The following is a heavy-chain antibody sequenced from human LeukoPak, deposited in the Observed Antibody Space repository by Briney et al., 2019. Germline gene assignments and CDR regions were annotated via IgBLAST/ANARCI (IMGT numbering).Heavy chain of an antibody. Sequence: PGGSLRLSCAPSGFTFSTYSMNWVPQAPGMGREWVSSISSSSSYIYYADSVKGRFTISRDNAKSSLYLQMKSLRAEDTALYYCARSPRYSRLNRGWGQGTLVTVSS. CDR1: GFTFSTYS. CDR3: ARSPRYSRLNRG. V-gene: IGHV3-21*01. D-gene: IGHD6-13*01. J-gene: IGHJ4*02. CDR2: ISSSSSYI.